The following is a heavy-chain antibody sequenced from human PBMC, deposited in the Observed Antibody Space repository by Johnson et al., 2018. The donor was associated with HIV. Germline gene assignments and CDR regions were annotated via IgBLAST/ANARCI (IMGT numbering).Heavy chain of an antibody. CDR1: GFTFSTYA. CDR2: ISGSGGST. J-gene: IGHJ3*02. V-gene: IGHV3-23*04. D-gene: IGHD6-13*01. CDR3: AKDGYSSSWYPYAFDI. Sequence: EVQLVESGGGLVQPGRSLRLSCAASGFTFSTYAMHWVRQAPGKGLEWVAAISGSGGSTYYADSVKGRFTISRDNSKNTLYLQMNSLRAEDTALYYCAKDGYSSSWYPYAFDIWGQGTMVTVSS.